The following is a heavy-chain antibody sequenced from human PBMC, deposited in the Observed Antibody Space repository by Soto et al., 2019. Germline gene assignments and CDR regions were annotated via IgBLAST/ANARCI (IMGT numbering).Heavy chain of an antibody. Sequence: PSETLSLTCNVSGSAIDSGGYYWCWIRQHPGKGLEWIGYIYYSGSTYYNPSLKSRVSISIDTSKNQFSLELISVTAADTAVYYCARVGTSYARRGLDVWGQGTTVTVSS. D-gene: IGHD7-27*01. CDR3: ARVGTSYARRGLDV. CDR1: GSAIDSGGYY. V-gene: IGHV4-31*03. CDR2: IYYSGST. J-gene: IGHJ6*02.